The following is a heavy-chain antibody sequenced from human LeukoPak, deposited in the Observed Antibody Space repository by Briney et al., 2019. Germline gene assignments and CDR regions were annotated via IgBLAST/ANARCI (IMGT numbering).Heavy chain of an antibody. CDR2: ISYDGGYQ. CDR3: AKDRRMMSPHYGMDV. V-gene: IGHV3-30*18. J-gene: IGHJ6*02. Sequence: GGSLRLSCAASGFTFTSYGKHWVRQAPGKGLEWVTYISYDGGYQYYADFVKGRFTISRDNSKNTVYLQLNSLTPEDTAVYYCAKDRRMMSPHYGMDVWGQGTTVTVSS. CDR1: GFTFTSYG. D-gene: IGHD3-16*01.